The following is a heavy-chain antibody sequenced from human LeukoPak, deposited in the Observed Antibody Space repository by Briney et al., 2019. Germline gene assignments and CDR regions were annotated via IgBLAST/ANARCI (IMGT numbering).Heavy chain of an antibody. J-gene: IGHJ3*02. CDR2: INHSGST. V-gene: IGHV4-34*01. Sequence: PSETLSLTCAVYGGSFSGYYWSWIRQPPGKGLEWIGEINHSGSTNYNPSLKSRVTISVDTSKNQFSLRLSSVTAADTAVYYCARGYGDYVPIDIWGQGTMVTVSS. CDR3: ARGYGDYVPIDI. CDR1: GGSFSGYY. D-gene: IGHD4-17*01.